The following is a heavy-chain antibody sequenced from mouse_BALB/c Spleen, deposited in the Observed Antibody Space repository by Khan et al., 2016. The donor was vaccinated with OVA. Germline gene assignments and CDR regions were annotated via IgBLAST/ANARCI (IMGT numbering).Heavy chain of an antibody. D-gene: IGHD2-14*01. CDR1: GYIFTSYW. V-gene: IGHV1S132*01. Sequence: VQLQESGGELVRPGASVNLSCKTSGYIFTSYWIHWVRQRSGQGLEWIARIYPGTDNTYYNEKLKDKATLTADKSSSTAYMQISSLQYEDSAVYFCAREEALYDFDYWGQGTSVTVSS. CDR2: IYPGTDNT. J-gene: IGHJ2*02. CDR3: AREEALYDFDY.